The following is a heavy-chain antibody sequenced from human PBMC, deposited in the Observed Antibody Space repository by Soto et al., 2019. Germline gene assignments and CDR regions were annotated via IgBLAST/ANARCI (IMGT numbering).Heavy chain of an antibody. Sequence: ASVKVSCKASGYTFTSYGISWVRQAPGQGLEWMGWISAYNGNTNYAQKLQGRVTMTTDTSTSTAYVELRSLRSDDTAVYYCAREVAITIFGVVAYDAFDIWGQGTMVTVSS. J-gene: IGHJ3*02. D-gene: IGHD3-3*01. CDR2: ISAYNGNT. CDR3: AREVAITIFGVVAYDAFDI. V-gene: IGHV1-18*01. CDR1: GYTFTSYG.